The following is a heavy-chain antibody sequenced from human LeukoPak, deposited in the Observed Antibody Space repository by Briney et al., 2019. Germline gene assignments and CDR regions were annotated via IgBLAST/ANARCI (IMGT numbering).Heavy chain of an antibody. V-gene: IGHV4-34*01. CDR1: GGSFSGYY. J-gene: IGHJ5*01. CDR2: IDHSGRT. Sequence: PSGTLSLTCAVYGGSFSGYYWSWIRQTPGKGLEWIGEIDHSGRTDYNPSLEGRVTMSVDTSKNQFSLRLTPVTAADTAVYFCARAERRINLARGVFGSHFDSWGQGTLVSVSS. CDR3: ARAERRINLARGVFGSHFDS. D-gene: IGHD3-10*01.